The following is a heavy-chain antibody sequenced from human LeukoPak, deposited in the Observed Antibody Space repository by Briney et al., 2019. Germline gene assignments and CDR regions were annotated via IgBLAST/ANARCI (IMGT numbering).Heavy chain of an antibody. J-gene: IGHJ4*02. CDR1: GYTFTSYY. CDR3: ARDPYYDFWSGYYPGYYFDY. Sequence: ASVKVSCKASGYTFTSYYMHRVRQAPGQGLEWMGIINPSGGSTSYAQKFQGRVTMTRDTSTSTVYMELSSLRSEDTAVYYCARDPYYDFWSGYYPGYYFDYWGQGTLVTVSS. D-gene: IGHD3-3*01. V-gene: IGHV1-46*01. CDR2: INPSGGST.